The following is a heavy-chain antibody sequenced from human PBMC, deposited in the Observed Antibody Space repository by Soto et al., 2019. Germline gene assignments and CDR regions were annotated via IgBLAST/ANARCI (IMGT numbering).Heavy chain of an antibody. V-gene: IGHV1-2*02. J-gene: IGHJ4*02. Sequence: ASVKVSFKASGYTFTGYYMQWVRQAPGQGLEWMGWINPNSGGTNYAQKFQGRVTMTRDTSISTAYMEPSRLRSDDTAVYYCFTGTRIYRGAPPFDYWGQGTLVTVSS. CDR3: FTGTRIYRGAPPFDY. CDR1: GYTFTGYY. CDR2: INPNSGGT. D-gene: IGHD1-1*01.